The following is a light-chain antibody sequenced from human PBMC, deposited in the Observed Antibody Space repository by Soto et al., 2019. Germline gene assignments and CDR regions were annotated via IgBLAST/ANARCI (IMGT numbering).Light chain of an antibody. CDR2: GAF. CDR1: QSVSSN. J-gene: IGKJ1*01. CDR3: QQYNDWPLT. V-gene: IGKV3-15*01. Sequence: IVMTQSPVTPSVSPGERATLSCRASQSVSSNLAWYQQKPGQAPSLLIYGAFTRATGIPARFSGTGSGTEFTLTISSLQSEDFALYYCQQYNDWPLTFGQGTKVDIK.